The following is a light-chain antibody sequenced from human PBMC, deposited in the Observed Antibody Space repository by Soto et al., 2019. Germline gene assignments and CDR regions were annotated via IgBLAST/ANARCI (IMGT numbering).Light chain of an antibody. CDR3: QQYGSSPWT. Sequence: EIVLTQSPGTLSLSPGERATLSRRASQSVSSSYLAWYQQKPGQAPRLLIHGTSSRATDIPDRFSGSGSGTDLTLTIRRLEPEDFAVFYCQQYGSSPWTFGQGTRLEIK. CDR1: QSVSSSY. CDR2: GTS. J-gene: IGKJ5*01. V-gene: IGKV3-20*01.